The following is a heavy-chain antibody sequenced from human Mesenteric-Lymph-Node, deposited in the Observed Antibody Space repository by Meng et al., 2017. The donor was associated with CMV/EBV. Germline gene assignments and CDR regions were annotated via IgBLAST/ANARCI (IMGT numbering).Heavy chain of an antibody. Sequence: GGSLRLSCAASGFTFSTYAMNWVRQAPGKGLEWVSAISSGGETTYYADSVRGRFTISRDNSKNTLYLQMNSLRAEDTAVYYCARDRGWWFDPWGQGTLVTVSS. CDR3: ARDRGWWFDP. J-gene: IGHJ5*02. D-gene: IGHD3-10*01. CDR1: GFTFSTYA. CDR2: ISSGGETT. V-gene: IGHV3-23*01.